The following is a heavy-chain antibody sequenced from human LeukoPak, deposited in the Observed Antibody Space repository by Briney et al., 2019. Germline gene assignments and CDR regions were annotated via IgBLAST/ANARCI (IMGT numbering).Heavy chain of an antibody. CDR1: GFTFSSYC. Sequence: GGSLRLSCAASGFTFSSYCFYWVRQAPGKGLEWGASISSSGSYIYYGDSVKGRVTISRDNAKNSVNLQVKNLRSNNTALYYCATPGDYGGHWGQGTVVIVTS. CDR2: ISSSGSYI. D-gene: IGHD4-17*01. CDR3: ATPGDYGGH. J-gene: IGHJ4*02. V-gene: IGHV3-21*01.